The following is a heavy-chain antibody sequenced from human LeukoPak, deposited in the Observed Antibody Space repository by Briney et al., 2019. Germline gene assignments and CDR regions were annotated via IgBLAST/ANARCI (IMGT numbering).Heavy chain of an antibody. CDR2: IYHSGST. V-gene: IGHV4-38-2*01. D-gene: IGHD3-10*01. CDR1: GYSISRGYY. J-gene: IGHJ4*02. Sequence: SETLHLTCAVSGYSISRGYYWGWIRQPPGKGLEWIGSIYHSGSTYYNPSLKSRVTISVDTSKNPFSLKVRSVTAADTAVYYCAGWFGELLSLFAYWGQGTLVTVSS. CDR3: AGWFGELLSLFAY.